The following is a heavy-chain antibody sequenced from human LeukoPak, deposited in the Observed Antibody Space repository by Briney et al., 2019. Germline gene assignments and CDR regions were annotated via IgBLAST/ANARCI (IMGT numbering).Heavy chain of an antibody. D-gene: IGHD4-23*01. J-gene: IGHJ5*02. Sequence: PGGSLRLSCAASAFTFSSHWMSWVRQAPGKGLEWVANIKQDGSEKYYVDSVKGRFTISRDNAKNSPYLQMNNLRAEDTAVYYCARSRDLTTGVAWFDPWGQGTLVTVSS. CDR3: ARSRDLTTGVAWFDP. CDR2: IKQDGSEK. V-gene: IGHV3-7*01. CDR1: AFTFSSHW.